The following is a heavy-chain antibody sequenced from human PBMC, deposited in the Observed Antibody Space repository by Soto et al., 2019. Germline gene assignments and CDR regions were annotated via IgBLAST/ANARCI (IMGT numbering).Heavy chain of an antibody. J-gene: IGHJ4*02. Sequence: QVQLQESGPGLVKPSGTLSLTCAVSGDSVSSPYYWCWVRQPPGKGLEWIGEVVHTGTTSYNPSLRSRVTISMDRSITQYSLARSSVTAADTDVYYCARSAGWYAVHSWGPGTLVIVSS. D-gene: IGHD6-19*01. CDR1: GDSVSSPYY. V-gene: IGHV4-4*02. CDR3: ARSAGWYAVHS. CDR2: VVHTGTT.